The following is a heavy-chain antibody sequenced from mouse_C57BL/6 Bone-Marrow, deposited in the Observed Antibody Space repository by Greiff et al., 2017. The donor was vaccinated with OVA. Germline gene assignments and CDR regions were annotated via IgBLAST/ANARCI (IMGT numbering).Heavy chain of an antibody. D-gene: IGHD1-1*01. V-gene: IGHV2-5*01. CDR2: IWRGGST. CDR1: GFSLTSYG. CDR3: AKNGGTTGAMDY. J-gene: IGHJ4*01. Sequence: VKLMESGPGLVQPSQSLSITCTVSGFSLTSYGVHWVRQSPGKGLEWLGVIWRGGSTDYNAAFMSRLSITKDNSKSQVFFKMNSLQADDTAIYYCAKNGGTTGAMDYWGQGTSVTVSS.